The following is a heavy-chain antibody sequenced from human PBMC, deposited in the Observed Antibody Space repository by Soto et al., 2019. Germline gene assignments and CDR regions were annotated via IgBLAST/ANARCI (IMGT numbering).Heavy chain of an antibody. CDR2: ISYDGSNK. D-gene: IGHD3-10*01. CDR1: GFTFSSYA. CDR3: ATNYGSGSTVGGHYYYYGMDV. J-gene: IGHJ6*02. Sequence: QVQLVESGGGVVQPGRSLRLSCAASGFTFSSYAMHWVRQAPGKGLEWVAVISYDGSNKYYADSVKGRFTISRDNSKNTLYLQMNSLRAEDMAVYYCATNYGSGSTVGGHYYYYGMDVWGQGTTVTVSS. V-gene: IGHV3-30-3*01.